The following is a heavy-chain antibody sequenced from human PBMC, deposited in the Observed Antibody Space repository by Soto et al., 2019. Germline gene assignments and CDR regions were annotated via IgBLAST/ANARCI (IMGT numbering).Heavy chain of an antibody. Sequence: APVKVSCKASGYNFNACGISWVRQAPGQGLEWMGWISSHTGNTNYAQNLQGRVTMTTDTSTTTVYMELRSLTSDDTAVYYCARDCGTAVTTHYLDFWGQGSLVTVSS. J-gene: IGHJ4*02. V-gene: IGHV1-18*01. CDR1: GYNFNACG. CDR2: ISSHTGNT. D-gene: IGHD4-17*01. CDR3: ARDCGTAVTTHYLDF.